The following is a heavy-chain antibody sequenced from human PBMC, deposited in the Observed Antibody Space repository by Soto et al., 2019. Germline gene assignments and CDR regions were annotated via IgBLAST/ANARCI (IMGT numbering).Heavy chain of an antibody. Sequence: SETLSLTCTVSGGSISSGGYYWGWIRQPPGKGLEWIGSIYYSGRTYYNPSLKSRVTISVDTSKNQFSLKLSSVTAADTAVYYCARVWGSRSPIFDYWGQGTLVTVSS. D-gene: IGHD6-6*01. V-gene: IGHV4-39*07. CDR2: IYYSGRT. CDR1: GGSISSGGYY. J-gene: IGHJ4*02. CDR3: ARVWGSRSPIFDY.